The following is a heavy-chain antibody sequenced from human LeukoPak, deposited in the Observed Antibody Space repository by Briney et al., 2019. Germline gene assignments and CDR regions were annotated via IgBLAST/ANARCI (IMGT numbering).Heavy chain of an antibody. J-gene: IGHJ4*02. Sequence: KASETLSLTCAVSGGSFSGFRWHWIRQPPGKGPEWIGEINHSGGTTYNPSLKSRVTISVDTSKNQFSLKLSSVTAADTAVYYCARTGGSYRRNFDYWGQGTLVTVSS. CDR3: ARTGGSYRRNFDY. D-gene: IGHD1-26*01. CDR1: GGSFSGFR. V-gene: IGHV4-34*01. CDR2: INHSGGT.